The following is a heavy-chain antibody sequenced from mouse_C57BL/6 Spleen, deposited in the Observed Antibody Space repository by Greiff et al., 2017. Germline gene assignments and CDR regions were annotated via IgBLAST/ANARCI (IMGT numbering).Heavy chain of an antibody. J-gene: IGHJ2*01. V-gene: IGHV1-82*01. Sequence: QVQLQQPGPELVKPGASVKISCKASGYAFSSSWMNWVKQRPGKGLWWIGRIYPGDGDTNYNGKFKGKATLTADKSSSTAYMQLSSLTSEDSAVYFCAKFITSNYWGQGTTLTVSS. D-gene: IGHD1-1*01. CDR3: AKFITSNY. CDR2: IYPGDGDT. CDR1: GYAFSSSW.